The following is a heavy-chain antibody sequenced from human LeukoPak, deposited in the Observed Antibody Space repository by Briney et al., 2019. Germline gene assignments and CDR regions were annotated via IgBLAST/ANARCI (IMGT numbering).Heavy chain of an antibody. D-gene: IGHD2-8*01. CDR2: IWYDGSNE. CDR1: GFTFSSYG. Sequence: PGRSLRLSCAASGFTFSSYGMHWVRQAPGKGLEWVAIIWYDGSNEYYADSVKGRFTISRDNSKNTLYLQMNSLRAEDTAVYYCAKCGRDLIDYYYNGMDVWGQGTTVTVSS. V-gene: IGHV3-33*06. CDR3: AKCGRDLIDYYYNGMDV. J-gene: IGHJ6*02.